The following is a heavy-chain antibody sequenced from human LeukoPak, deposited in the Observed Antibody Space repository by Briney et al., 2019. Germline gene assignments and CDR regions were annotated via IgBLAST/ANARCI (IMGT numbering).Heavy chain of an antibody. J-gene: IGHJ2*01. Sequence: GGSLRLSCAASGFTFSNAWMSWVRQAPGKGLEWVGRIKSKTDGGTTDYADSVKGRFTISRDNSKNTLYLQMNSLRAEDTAVYYCARHAPPETRDGYNHGGAGFDLWGRGTLVTVSS. CDR2: IKSKTDGGTT. CDR3: ARHAPPETRDGYNHGGAGFDL. CDR1: GFTFSNAW. D-gene: IGHD5-24*01. V-gene: IGHV3-15*01.